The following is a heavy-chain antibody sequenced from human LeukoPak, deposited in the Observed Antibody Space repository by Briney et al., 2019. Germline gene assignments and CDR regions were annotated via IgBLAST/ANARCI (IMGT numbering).Heavy chain of an antibody. CDR2: IYTSGST. CDR3: AREHSRNYYMDV. CDR1: GGSISSGSYY. Sequence: SQTLSLTCTVSGGSISSGSYYWSWIRQPAGKGLEWIGRIYTSGSTNYNPSLKSRVTISVDTSKNQFSLKLSSVTAADTAVYYCAREHSRNYYMDVWGKGTTVTVSS. V-gene: IGHV4-61*02. D-gene: IGHD6-13*01. J-gene: IGHJ6*03.